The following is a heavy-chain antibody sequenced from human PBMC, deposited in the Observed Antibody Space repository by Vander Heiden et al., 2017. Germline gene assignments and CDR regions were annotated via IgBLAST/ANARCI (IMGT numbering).Heavy chain of an antibody. V-gene: IGHV3-23*01. D-gene: IGHD3-22*01. CDR3: ATDYYDSSGYFSIGY. CDR2: ISGSGGST. CDR1: GFTFSSYA. Sequence: EVQLLESGGGLVQPGGSLRLPCAASGFTFSSYALSWVRQAPGKGLEWVSAISGSGGSTYYADSVKGRFTISRDNSKNTLYLQMNSLRAEDTAVYYCATDYYDSSGYFSIGYWGQGTLVTVSS. J-gene: IGHJ4*02.